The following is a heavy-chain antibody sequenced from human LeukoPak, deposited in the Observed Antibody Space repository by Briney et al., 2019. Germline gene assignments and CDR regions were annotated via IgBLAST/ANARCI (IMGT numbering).Heavy chain of an antibody. J-gene: IGHJ6*03. CDR3: ARFAAGGSYYYYMDV. D-gene: IGHD6-25*01. V-gene: IGHV3-48*01. Sequence: GGSLRLSCAASGFTFSSNWMHWVRQAPGKGLEWVSYISSSGSTIYYADSVKGRFTISRDNAKNSLYLQMNSLRADDTAVYYCARFAAGGSYYYYMDVWGKGTTVTVSS. CDR1: GFTFSSNW. CDR2: ISSSGSTI.